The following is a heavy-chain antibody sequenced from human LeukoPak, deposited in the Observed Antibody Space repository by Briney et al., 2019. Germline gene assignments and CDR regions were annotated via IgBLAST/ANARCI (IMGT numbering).Heavy chain of an antibody. Sequence: EASVKVSCKTSGYTFTDHYFHWLRQAPGQGLEWMGWNNPNSGGTNYAQKFQGRVTMTRDTSISTAYMELSRLRSDDTAVYYCARVSDTTTYSHWYFDLWGRGTLVTVSS. CDR3: ARVSDTTTYSHWYFDL. D-gene: IGHD2/OR15-2a*01. CDR2: NNPNSGGT. V-gene: IGHV1-2*02. J-gene: IGHJ2*01. CDR1: GYTFTDHY.